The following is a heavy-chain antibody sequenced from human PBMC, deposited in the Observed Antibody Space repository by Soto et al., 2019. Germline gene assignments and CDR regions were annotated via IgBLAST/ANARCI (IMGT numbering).Heavy chain of an antibody. D-gene: IGHD1-26*01. CDR3: AKNQGVELVPLATVDWFDP. V-gene: IGHV3-43*01. CDR2: ISWDGGST. J-gene: IGHJ5*02. Sequence: GGSLRLSCAASGFTFDDYTMHWVRQAPGKGLEWVSLISWDGGSTYYADSVKGRFTISRDNSKSTVYLELNNLSAEDTAVYHCAKNQGVELVPLATVDWFDPWGQGSVVTVPQ. CDR1: GFTFDDYT.